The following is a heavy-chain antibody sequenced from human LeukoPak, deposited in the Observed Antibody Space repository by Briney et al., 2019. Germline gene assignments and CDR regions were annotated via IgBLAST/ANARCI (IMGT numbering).Heavy chain of an antibody. CDR3: ARAVRGVLDY. CDR2: IYYSGST. J-gene: IGHJ4*02. CDR1: GGSISSSSHY. V-gene: IGHV4-39*07. Sequence: SETLSLTCTVSGGSISSSSHYWGWIRQPPGKGLEWIGSIYYSGSTYYNPSLKSRVTISVDTSKNQFSLKLSSVTAADMAVYYCARAVRGVLDYWGQGTLVTVSS. D-gene: IGHD3-10*01.